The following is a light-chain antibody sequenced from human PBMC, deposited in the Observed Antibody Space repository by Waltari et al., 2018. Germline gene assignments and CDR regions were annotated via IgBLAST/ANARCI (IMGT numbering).Light chain of an antibody. J-gene: IGKJ2*01. CDR1: QDIRNY. V-gene: IGKV1-16*02. Sequence: DIQMTQSPSSLSASVGDRVTITCQASQDIRNYVAWFQQKPGKAPKSLIYAASTLHRGVPSKFTGSGFETDFTLTITSLQPDDFATYYCQQYNQYPHTFGQGTRLE. CDR2: AAS. CDR3: QQYNQYPHT.